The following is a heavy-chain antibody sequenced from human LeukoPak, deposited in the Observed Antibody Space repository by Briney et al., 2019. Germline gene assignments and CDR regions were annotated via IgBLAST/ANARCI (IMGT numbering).Heavy chain of an antibody. V-gene: IGHV3-20*04. J-gene: IGHJ4*02. CDR3: ARDGPVAGVELDQ. CDR1: GXPFDNYG. D-gene: IGHD6-19*01. Sequence: PGGSLRLSCAASGXPFDNYGMAWVRQAPGKGLEWVSGITWNGGITAYADSVKGRFTISRDNAKNSLYLQMNSLRAEDTALYYCARDGPVAGVELDQWGQGTLVTVSS. CDR2: ITWNGGIT.